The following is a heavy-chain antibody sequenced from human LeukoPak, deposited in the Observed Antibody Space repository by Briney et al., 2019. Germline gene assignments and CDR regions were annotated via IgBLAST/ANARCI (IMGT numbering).Heavy chain of an antibody. V-gene: IGHV4-4*02. CDR1: GGSISSSTNW. D-gene: IGHD2-8*01. J-gene: IGHJ6*03. CDR2: IYHSGGT. Sequence: SSETLSLTCAVSGGSISSSTNWWSWVRQPPGKGLEWIGEIYHSGGTNYNPSLKSRITISVDKSQNQFSLKVNSLTAADTAVYYCATNGYYCMDVWGKGTTVTISS. CDR3: ATNGYYCMDV.